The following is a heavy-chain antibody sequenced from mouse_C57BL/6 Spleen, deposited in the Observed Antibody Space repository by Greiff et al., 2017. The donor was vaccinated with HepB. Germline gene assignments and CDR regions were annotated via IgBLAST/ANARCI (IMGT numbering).Heavy chain of an antibody. V-gene: IGHV1-5*01. CDR1: GYTFTSYW. J-gene: IGHJ2*01. Sequence: VQLQQSGTVLARPGASVKMSCKTSGYTFTSYWMHWVKQRPGQGLEWIGAIYPGNSDTSYNQKFKGKAKLTAVTSASTAYMELSSLTNEDSAVYYCTRPKFYGSWYFDYWGQGTTLTVSS. D-gene: IGHD1-1*01. CDR3: TRPKFYGSWYFDY. CDR2: IYPGNSDT.